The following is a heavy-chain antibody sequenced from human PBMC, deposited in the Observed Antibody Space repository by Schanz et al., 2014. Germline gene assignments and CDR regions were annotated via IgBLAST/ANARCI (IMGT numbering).Heavy chain of an antibody. Sequence: VQLVESGGGLVQPGGSLRLSCAASGFIFSNYGMHWVRQAPGKGLEWVAVIWSDGSGKYYADSVKGRFTISRDNAKNSLYLQMNSLRAEDTAVYYCARDSGPYYDKSMDVWGQGTTVAVSS. CDR1: GFIFSNYG. CDR3: ARDSGPYYDKSMDV. CDR2: IWSDGSGK. V-gene: IGHV3-33*01. J-gene: IGHJ6*02. D-gene: IGHD3-9*01.